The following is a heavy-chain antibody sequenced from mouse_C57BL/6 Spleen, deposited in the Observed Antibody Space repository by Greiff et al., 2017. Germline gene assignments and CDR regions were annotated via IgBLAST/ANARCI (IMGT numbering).Heavy chain of an antibody. Sequence: QVQLQQPGAELVKPGASVKMSCKASGYTFTSYWITWVKQRPGQGLEWIGDIYPGSGSTNYNEKFKSKATLTVDTSSSTAYMQLSSLTSEDSAVYYCARRGDGSSYVIDYWGQGTTRTVSS. CDR2: IYPGSGST. J-gene: IGHJ2*01. CDR3: ARRGDGSSYVIDY. CDR1: GYTFTSYW. D-gene: IGHD1-1*01. V-gene: IGHV1-55*01.